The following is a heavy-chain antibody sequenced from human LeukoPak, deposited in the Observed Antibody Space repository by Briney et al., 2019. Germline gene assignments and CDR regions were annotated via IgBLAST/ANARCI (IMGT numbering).Heavy chain of an antibody. CDR1: GGSISSSNW. CDR3: ARAVGATPYYYYYGMDV. Sequence: PSGTLSLTCAVSGGSISSSNWWSWVRQPPGKGLEWIGEIYHSGSTNYNPSLKSRVTISVDKSKNQFSLKLSSVTAADTAVYYCARAVGATPYYYYYGMDVWGQGTTVTVSS. CDR2: IYHSGST. V-gene: IGHV4-4*02. D-gene: IGHD1-26*01. J-gene: IGHJ6*02.